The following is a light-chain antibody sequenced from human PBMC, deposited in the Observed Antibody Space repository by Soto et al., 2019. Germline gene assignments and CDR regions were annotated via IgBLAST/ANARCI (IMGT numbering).Light chain of an antibody. CDR2: DVS. Sequence: QSALTQPRSVSGSPGQSVTISCTGTSSDVGGYNYVSWYQQHPGKAPKLMIYDVSKRPSGVPDRFSGSKSGNTASLTISGLQAEDEADYYCCSYTSTSTLYVFGSGTKLTVL. V-gene: IGLV2-11*01. J-gene: IGLJ1*01. CDR1: SSDVGGYNY. CDR3: CSYTSTSTLYV.